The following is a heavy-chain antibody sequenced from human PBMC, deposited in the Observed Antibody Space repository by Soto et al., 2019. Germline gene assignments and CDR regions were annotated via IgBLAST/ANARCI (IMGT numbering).Heavy chain of an antibody. D-gene: IGHD4-17*01. CDR3: VSTWDYGAENWFDP. J-gene: IGHJ5*02. V-gene: IGHV1-69*02. Sequence: ASVKVSCKSSGGTFSSYTISCVRQAPGQGLEWMGRIIPILGIANYAQKFQGRVTITADKSTSTAYMELSSLRSEDTAVYYCVSTWDYGAENWFDPWGQGTLVTVSS. CDR2: IIPILGIA. CDR1: GGTFSSYT.